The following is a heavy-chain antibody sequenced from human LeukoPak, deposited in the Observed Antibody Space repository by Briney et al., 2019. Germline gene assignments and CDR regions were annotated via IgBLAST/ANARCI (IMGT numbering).Heavy chain of an antibody. J-gene: IGHJ5*02. D-gene: IGHD3-9*01. CDR1: GYTFTSYG. CDR2: ISAYNGNT. CDR3: ARDGRIRYFDWLFQGNWFDP. Sequence: ASVKVSCKASGYTFTSYGISWVRQAPGQGLEWMGWISAYNGNTNYAQKLQGRVTMTTDTSTSTAYMELRSLGSDDTAVYYCARDGRIRYFDWLFQGNWFDPWGQGTLVTVSS. V-gene: IGHV1-18*01.